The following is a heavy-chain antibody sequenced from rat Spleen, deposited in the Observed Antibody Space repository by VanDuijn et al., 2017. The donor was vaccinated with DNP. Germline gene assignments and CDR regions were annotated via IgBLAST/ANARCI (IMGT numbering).Heavy chain of an antibody. CDR2: INTGGDTT. CDR1: GFTFSDYN. V-gene: IGHV5-25*01. CDR3: ARGGMDA. J-gene: IGHJ4*01. Sequence: EVRLVESGGALVQPGGSLKLSCTASGFTFSDYNMAWVRQAPKKGLEWVASINTGGDTTYYRDSVKGRFTISRDNAKSTLYLQMDSLRSEDTATYYCARGGMDAWGQGTSVTVSS.